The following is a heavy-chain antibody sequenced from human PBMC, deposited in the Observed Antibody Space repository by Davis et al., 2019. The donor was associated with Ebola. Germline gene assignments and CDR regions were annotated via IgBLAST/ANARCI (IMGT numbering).Heavy chain of an antibody. CDR1: GGSISSGNYY. Sequence: GSLRLSCTVSGGSISSGNYYWEWIRQPPGKGLESIGNIFYSGSTFYNPSLKSRVTISVDTSKNQFSLKLSSVTAADTAVYYCARHFVHYYDSSGYSLSPQKQFDSWGQGTLVTVSS. CDR2: IFYSGST. J-gene: IGHJ4*02. V-gene: IGHV4-39*01. D-gene: IGHD3-22*01. CDR3: ARHFVHYYDSSGYSLSPQKQFDS.